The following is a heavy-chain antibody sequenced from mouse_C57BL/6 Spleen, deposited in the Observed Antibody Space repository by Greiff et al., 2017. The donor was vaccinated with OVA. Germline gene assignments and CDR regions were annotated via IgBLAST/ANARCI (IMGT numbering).Heavy chain of an antibody. J-gene: IGHJ3*01. V-gene: IGHV5-17*01. CDR3: ARRDGAY. Sequence: EVKLMESGGGLVKPGGSLKLSCAASGFTFSDYGMHWVRQAPEKGLEWVAYISSGSSTIYYADTVKGRFTISRDNAKNTLFLQMTSLRSEDTAMYYCARRDGAYWGQGTLVTVSA. CDR1: GFTFSDYG. CDR2: ISSGSSTI. D-gene: IGHD2-3*01.